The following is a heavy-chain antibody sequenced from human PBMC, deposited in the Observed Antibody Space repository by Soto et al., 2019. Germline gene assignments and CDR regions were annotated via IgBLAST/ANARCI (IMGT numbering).Heavy chain of an antibody. V-gene: IGHV3-21*01. CDR3: ARGQATLYSSGYYSDAFDI. CDR2: ISSSSSYI. D-gene: IGHD3-22*01. J-gene: IGHJ3*02. Sequence: EVQLVESGGGLVKPGGSLRLSCAASGFTFSSYSMNWVRQAPGKGLEWVSSISSSSSYIYYADSVKGRFTISRDNAKNSLYLQMNSLRAEDTAVYYCARGQATLYSSGYYSDAFDIWGQGTMVTVSS. CDR1: GFTFSSYS.